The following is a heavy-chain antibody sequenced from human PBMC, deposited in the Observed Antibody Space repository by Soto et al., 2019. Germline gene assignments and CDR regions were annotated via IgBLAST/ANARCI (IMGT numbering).Heavy chain of an antibody. D-gene: IGHD2-15*01. V-gene: IGHV3-23*04. CDR1: GFTFSSYA. Sequence: EVQLVESGGGLVQPGGSLRLSCAASGFTFSSYAMHWVRQAPGKGLEWVSVIIGGGGNKYYADSVKGRFTTSRDNSKNTLYLQMNSLMAEETVVYYSAKDPGGSYCYFGLWGRGTLVTVSS. J-gene: IGHJ2*01. CDR2: IIGGGGNK. CDR3: AKDPGGSYCYFGL.